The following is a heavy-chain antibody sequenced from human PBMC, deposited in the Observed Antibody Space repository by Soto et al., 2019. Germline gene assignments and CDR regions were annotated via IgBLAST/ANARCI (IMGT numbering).Heavy chain of an antibody. V-gene: IGHV3-30*09. CDR3: AIWKQPLVDY. Sequence: QVQLVESGGGVVQPGRSLRLSCAASGFSVSAYTVHWVRQAPGKGLEWVAVISSDGNHKYYTDSVKGRFAISSDTSTNAVFLQMSSLGPEDTAVYYCAIWKQPLVDYWCQGTLVTVSS. CDR1: GFSVSAYT. J-gene: IGHJ4*02. D-gene: IGHD1-1*01. CDR2: ISSDGNHK.